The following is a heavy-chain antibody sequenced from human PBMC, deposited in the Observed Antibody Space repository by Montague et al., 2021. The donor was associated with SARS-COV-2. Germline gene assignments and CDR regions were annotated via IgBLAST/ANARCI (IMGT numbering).Heavy chain of an antibody. CDR1: GDSVSSNSAT. Sequence: CAISGDSVSSNSATWNWIRQSPSRGLEWLGRTYYRTMWKSDYARXVTSRIAINPDTSKNQFSLQLSSVTPEDTALYYCVRGIEAAGSYDYWGQGTLVTVSS. D-gene: IGHD6-13*01. CDR3: VRGIEAAGSYDY. V-gene: IGHV6-1*01. CDR2: TYYRTMWKS. J-gene: IGHJ4*02.